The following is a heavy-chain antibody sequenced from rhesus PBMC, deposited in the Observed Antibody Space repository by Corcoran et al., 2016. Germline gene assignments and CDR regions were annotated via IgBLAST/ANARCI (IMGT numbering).Heavy chain of an antibody. V-gene: IGHV1-111*02. Sequence: EVQLVQSGAEVKKPGASVKISCKASGYTFTDYYLHWVRQAPGKGLEWMGRVDPEDGEAIHAQKFQDRVTITADTSTDTAYMELSSLRSGDTAVYYCATQGFLGQIVWVYFDYWGQGVLVTVSS. CDR3: ATQGFLGQIVWVYFDY. J-gene: IGHJ4*01. CDR1: GYTFTDYY. D-gene: IGHD2-33*01. CDR2: VDPEDGEA.